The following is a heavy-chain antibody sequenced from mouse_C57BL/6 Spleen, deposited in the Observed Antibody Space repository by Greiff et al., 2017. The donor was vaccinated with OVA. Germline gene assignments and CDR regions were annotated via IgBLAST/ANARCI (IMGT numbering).Heavy chain of an antibody. CDR2: INPSSGYT. CDR3: AIIYDGYYDYFDY. D-gene: IGHD2-3*01. J-gene: IGHJ2*01. CDR1: GYTFTSYW. Sequence: QVHVKQSGAELAKPGASVKLSCKASGYTFTSYWMNWVKQRPGQGLEWIGYINPSSGYTKYNQKFKDKATLTADKSSSTAYMQLSSLTYEDSAVYYCAIIYDGYYDYFDYWGQGTTLTVSS. V-gene: IGHV1-7*01.